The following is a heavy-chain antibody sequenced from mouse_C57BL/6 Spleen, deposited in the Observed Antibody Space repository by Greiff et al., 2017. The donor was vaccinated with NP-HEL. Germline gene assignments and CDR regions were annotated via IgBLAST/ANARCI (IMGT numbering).Heavy chain of an antibody. J-gene: IGHJ4*01. V-gene: IGHV5-9-1*02. CDR2: ISSGGDYI. CDR3: TRDRDGNYYYAMDY. CDR1: GFTFSSYA. Sequence: EVQLVESGEGLVKPGGSLKLSCAASGFTFSSYAMSWVRQTPEKRLEWVAYISSGGDYIYYADTVKGRFTISRDNARNTLYLQMSSLKSEDTAMYYCTRDRDGNYYYAMDYWGQGTSVTVSS. D-gene: IGHD2-1*01.